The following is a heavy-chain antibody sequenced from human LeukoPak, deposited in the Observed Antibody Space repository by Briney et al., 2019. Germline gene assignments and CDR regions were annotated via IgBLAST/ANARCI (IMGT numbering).Heavy chain of an antibody. D-gene: IGHD1-14*01. CDR1: GFTFGGYG. Sequence: GGSLRLSCAGSGFTFGGYGMHWFRQTPGKGLEWVAVIAYDGSRAFYADSVKGRFTISRDNSKNTMSVQMDDLRAGDTAVYYCTIYNNDHFDYWGQGTLVTVSS. CDR3: TIYNNDHFDY. V-gene: IGHV3-33*03. J-gene: IGHJ4*02. CDR2: IAYDGSRA.